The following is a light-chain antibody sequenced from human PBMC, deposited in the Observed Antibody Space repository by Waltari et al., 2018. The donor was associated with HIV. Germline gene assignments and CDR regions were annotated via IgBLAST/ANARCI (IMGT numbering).Light chain of an antibody. J-gene: IGKJ2*01. Sequence: DVVMTQSPLSLPVTLGQPASITCRPSLSLVYSDGKTYLSWFQQRPGQSPRRLVYKVSKRDSGVPDRFSGSGSGTGFTLKISRVEAEDVGVYYCMQGTHWPYTFGQGTKLEIK. V-gene: IGKV2-30*01. CDR1: LSLVYSDGKTY. CDR2: KVS. CDR3: MQGTHWPYT.